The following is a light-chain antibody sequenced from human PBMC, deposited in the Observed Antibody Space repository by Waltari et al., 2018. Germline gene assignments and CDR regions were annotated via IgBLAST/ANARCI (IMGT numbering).Light chain of an antibody. CDR2: EFS. V-gene: IGLV2-8*01. Sequence: QSALTQPPSPSGSPGQSVTISCPGTRIDIVVYKYVSCYRQHPANGPKPLIYEFSNRPSGVPNSLSCSKSGKTASLTVSGIQAEDEADYECSSYAGSNNLVFGTGTKVTVL. CDR3: SSYAGSNNLV. J-gene: IGLJ1*01. CDR1: RIDIVVYKY.